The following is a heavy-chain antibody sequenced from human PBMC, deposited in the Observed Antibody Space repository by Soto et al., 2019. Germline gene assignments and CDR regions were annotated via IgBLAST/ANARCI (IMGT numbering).Heavy chain of an antibody. D-gene: IGHD1-1*01. Sequence: GSLRLSCAASGFTFSNYAMHWVRQAPGKGLEWVALTSYDGDNEYYTDSVKGRFTISRDNSKNTLFLQMNSPRPEDTAVYYCAKDKGVFNWATSYFDYWGQGALVTVSS. CDR1: GFTFSNYA. CDR2: TSYDGDNE. J-gene: IGHJ4*02. V-gene: IGHV3-30*18. CDR3: AKDKGVFNWATSYFDY.